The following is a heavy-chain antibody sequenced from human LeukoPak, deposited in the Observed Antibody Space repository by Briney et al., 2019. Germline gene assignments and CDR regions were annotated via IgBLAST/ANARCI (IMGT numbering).Heavy chain of an antibody. V-gene: IGHV3-21*01. CDR3: ARGLVGTTKAYFDY. J-gene: IGHJ4*02. D-gene: IGHD1-26*01. Sequence: GGSLRLSCAASGFTFSNYAMTWVRQAPGKGLEWVSSITSSSSYIYYADSVKGRFTISGDNAKNSLFLLMNSLRAEDTAVYFCARGLVGTTKAYFDYWGQGTLVTVSS. CDR2: ITSSSSYI. CDR1: GFTFSNYA.